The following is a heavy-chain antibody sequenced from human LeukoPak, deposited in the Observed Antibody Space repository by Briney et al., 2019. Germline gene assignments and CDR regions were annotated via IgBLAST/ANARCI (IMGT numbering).Heavy chain of an antibody. CDR2: ISYDGSNK. D-gene: IGHD3-22*01. J-gene: IGHJ4*02. Sequence: PGGSLRLSCAASGFTFSSYGMHWVRQAPGKGLEWVAVISYDGSNKYYADSVKGRFTISRDNSKNTLYLQMYSLRAEDTAVYYCAKSRGKTMIVLGYWGQGTLVTVSS. CDR1: GFTFSSYG. CDR3: AKSRGKTMIVLGY. V-gene: IGHV3-30*18.